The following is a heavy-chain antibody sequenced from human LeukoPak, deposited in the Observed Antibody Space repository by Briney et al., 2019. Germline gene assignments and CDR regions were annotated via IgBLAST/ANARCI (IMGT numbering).Heavy chain of an antibody. CDR2: INWNGGST. CDR1: GFTFDDYG. V-gene: IGHV3-20*04. D-gene: IGHD4-17*01. Sequence: GGSLRLSCAASGFTFDDYGMSWVRQAPGKGLEWVSGINWNGGSTGYSDSVKGRFTISRDNAKNSLYLQMSSLRAEDTALYCCARGAPTEYYYYIDVWGKGTTVTVSS. J-gene: IGHJ6*03. CDR3: ARGAPTEYYYYIDV.